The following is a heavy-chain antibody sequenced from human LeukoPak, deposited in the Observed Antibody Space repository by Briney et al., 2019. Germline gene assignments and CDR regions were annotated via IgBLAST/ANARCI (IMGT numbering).Heavy chain of an antibody. CDR1: GGSISSSSYY. Sequence: PSETLSLTCIVSGGSISSSSYYWGWIRQPPGKGLEWIGSIYYSGSTYHNPSLKSRVTISVDTSKNQFSLKLSSVTAADTAVYYCAELGITMIGGVWGKGTTVTISS. CDR2: IYYSGST. V-gene: IGHV4-39*01. D-gene: IGHD3-10*02. J-gene: IGHJ6*04. CDR3: AELGITMIGGV.